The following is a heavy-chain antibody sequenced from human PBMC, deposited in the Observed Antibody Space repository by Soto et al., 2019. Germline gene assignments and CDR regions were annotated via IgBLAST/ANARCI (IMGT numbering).Heavy chain of an antibody. V-gene: IGHV3-23*01. CDR2: ISGSGGST. Sequence: GSLRLSCAASGFTFSSYAMSWVRQAPGKGLEWVSAISGSGGSTYYADSVKGRFTISRDNSKNTLYLQMNSLRAEDTAVYYCAKERITMIVVVIHDAFDIWGQGTMVTVSS. D-gene: IGHD3-22*01. CDR3: AKERITMIVVVIHDAFDI. J-gene: IGHJ3*02. CDR1: GFTFSSYA.